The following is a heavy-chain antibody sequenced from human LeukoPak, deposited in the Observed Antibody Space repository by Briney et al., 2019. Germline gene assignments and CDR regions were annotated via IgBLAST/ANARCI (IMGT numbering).Heavy chain of an antibody. CDR2: IYYSGST. J-gene: IGHJ5*02. D-gene: IGHD3-3*01. Sequence: SETLSLTCTVSGGSISSYYWSWIRQPPGKGLAWIGYIYYSGSTNYNPSLKSRVTISVDTSKNQFSLKLSSVTAADTAVYYCARSDFWSGYYHGYNWFDPWGQGTLVTVSS. V-gene: IGHV4-59*01. CDR3: ARSDFWSGYYHGYNWFDP. CDR1: GGSISSYY.